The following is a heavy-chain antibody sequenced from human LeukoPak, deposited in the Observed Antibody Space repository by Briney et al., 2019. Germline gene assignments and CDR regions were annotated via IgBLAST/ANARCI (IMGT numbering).Heavy chain of an antibody. Sequence: APVKVSCKASGYTFTGYYIHWVRQAPGQGLEWTGWINPNSGGTNYAQKFQGRVTMTRDTSISTAYMELSRLTSDDTAVYYCARDAIVRDYSNSDYWGQGTLVTVSS. CDR1: GYTFTGYY. CDR3: ARDAIVRDYSNSDY. V-gene: IGHV1-2*02. J-gene: IGHJ4*02. CDR2: INPNSGGT. D-gene: IGHD4-11*01.